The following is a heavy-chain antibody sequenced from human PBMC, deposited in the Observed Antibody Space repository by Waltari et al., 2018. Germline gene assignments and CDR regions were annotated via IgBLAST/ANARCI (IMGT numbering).Heavy chain of an antibody. J-gene: IGHJ4*02. Sequence: QVQMVQSGAEVKKPGASVKVSCKASGYSFTAYYLHWVRQAPGQGLEWMGRINPSIGATTYAQMFQGRVTMTRDTSISTAYMEVTGLRSDDTAVYYCARVLSTVQLGIFAYWGQGTVVTVSS. D-gene: IGHD7-27*01. CDR3: ARVLSTVQLGIFAY. CDR2: INPSIGAT. V-gene: IGHV1-2*06. CDR1: GYSFTAYY.